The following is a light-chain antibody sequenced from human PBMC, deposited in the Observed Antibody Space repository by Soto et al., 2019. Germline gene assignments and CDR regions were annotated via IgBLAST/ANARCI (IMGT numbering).Light chain of an antibody. V-gene: IGLV2-14*01. CDR2: DVS. CDR3: CAYSTSISGPLV. J-gene: IGLJ1*01. Sequence: QSALTQPASVSGSPGQSITISCTGTSSDVGGYNYVSWYQQHPGKAPKFMIYDVSNRPSGVSNRFSGSKSGNTASLTISGRLAEDEGDYYCCAYSTSISGPLVFGTGIKVTVL. CDR1: SSDVGGYNY.